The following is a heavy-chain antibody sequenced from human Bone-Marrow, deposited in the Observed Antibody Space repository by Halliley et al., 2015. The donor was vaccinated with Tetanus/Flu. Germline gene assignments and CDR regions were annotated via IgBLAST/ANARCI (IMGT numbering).Heavy chain of an antibody. J-gene: IGHJ5*01. D-gene: IGHD2-21*01. CDR3: ARRGERGPVQGFGWFDS. CDR2: ISGDSTWT. Sequence: SLRLSCAASGFNINIYAMTWVRQAPGRGLEWLSTISGDSTWTYYADSVKGRFTISRDNSKNTLHLEMNSLRGEDTAVYYCARRGERGPVQGFGWFDSWGQGTVVTVSS. V-gene: IGHV3-23*01. CDR1: GFNINIYA.